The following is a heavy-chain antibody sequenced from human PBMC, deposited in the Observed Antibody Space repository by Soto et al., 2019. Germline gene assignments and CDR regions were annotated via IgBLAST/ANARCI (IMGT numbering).Heavy chain of an antibody. Sequence: TLSLTCTVSGGSISRGGHYWTWIRQHXXXXXXXIXXXYNXXRKXXXXXXXSXXXXXXXTYKNQFSMKLSSVTAADTAVYYCARSVFPWGQGTLVTVYS. V-gene: IGHV4-31*01. CDR3: ARSVFP. CDR1: GGSISRGGHY. CDR2: XYNXXRK. J-gene: IGHJ5*02.